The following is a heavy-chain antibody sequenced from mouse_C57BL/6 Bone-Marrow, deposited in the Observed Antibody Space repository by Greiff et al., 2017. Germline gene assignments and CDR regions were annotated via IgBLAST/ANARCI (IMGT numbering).Heavy chain of an antibody. CDR3: ARSINYYEISDY. Sequence: VQLKQSGPELVKPGASVKISCKASGYSFTGYYMNWVKQSPEKSLEWIGEINPSTGGTTYNQKFKAKATLTVDKSSSTAYMQLKSLTSEDSAVYDCARSINYYEISDYWGQGTTLTVSA. CDR1: GYSFTGYY. V-gene: IGHV1-42*01. D-gene: IGHD1-1*01. J-gene: IGHJ2*01. CDR2: INPSTGGT.